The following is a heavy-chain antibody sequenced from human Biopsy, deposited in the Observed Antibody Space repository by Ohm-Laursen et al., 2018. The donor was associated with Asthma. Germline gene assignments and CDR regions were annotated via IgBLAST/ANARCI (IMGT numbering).Heavy chain of an antibody. CDR3: ASDYPKDYVRYNFQF. V-gene: IGHV1-24*01. Sequence: ASVKVSCKISGYSLTDLSIHWVRQAPGQGLEWMGGHDHEEGGTVHARRFQGRVTITEDTSTDTAYMELSSLSSDDTAVYYCASDYPKDYVRYNFQFWGQGTRVTVSS. CDR2: HDHEEGGT. D-gene: IGHD4-17*01. CDR1: GYSLTDLS. J-gene: IGHJ4*02.